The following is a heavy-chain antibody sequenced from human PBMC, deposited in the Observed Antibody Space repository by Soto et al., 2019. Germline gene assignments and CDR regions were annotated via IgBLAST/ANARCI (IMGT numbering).Heavy chain of an antibody. J-gene: IGHJ4*02. CDR2: VKSKTDGETV. D-gene: IGHD3-22*01. Sequence: EVQLVESGGGLVKPGGSLRLSCAASGFSFSDAWLNWVRQAPGKGLEWVGRVKSKTDGETVDYATFVTGRFTISRDDSKTAVYLQMNSLKTEDTAVYYCAAERAYFHDSNGYFSIDFWGQGTLVTVSS. CDR3: AAERAYFHDSNGYFSIDF. V-gene: IGHV3-15*07. CDR1: GFSFSDAW.